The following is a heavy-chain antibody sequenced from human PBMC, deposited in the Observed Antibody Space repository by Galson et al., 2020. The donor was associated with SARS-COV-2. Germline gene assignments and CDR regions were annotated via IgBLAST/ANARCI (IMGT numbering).Heavy chain of an antibody. CDR3: ARGSGYYDILTGYYYYFDY. J-gene: IGHJ4*02. CDR2: IGTAGDT. Sequence: GESLKISCAASGFTFSSYDMHWVRQATGKGLEWVSAIGTAGDTSYPGSVKGRFTISRENAKNSLYLQMNSLRAGDTAVYYCARGSGYYDILTGYYYYFDYWGQGTLVTVSS. D-gene: IGHD3-9*01. V-gene: IGHV3-13*01. CDR1: GFTFSSYD.